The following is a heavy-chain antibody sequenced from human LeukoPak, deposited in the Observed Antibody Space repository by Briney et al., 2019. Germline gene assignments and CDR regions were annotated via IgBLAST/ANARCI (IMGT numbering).Heavy chain of an antibody. D-gene: IGHD3-16*01. CDR2: ISSSSSTI. CDR3: ARDMGGGIDAFDI. CDR1: GFTLSSYS. J-gene: IGHJ3*02. V-gene: IGHV3-48*01. Sequence: GGSLRLSCAASGFTLSSYSMNWVRQAPGKGLEWVSYISSSSSTIYYADSVKGRFTISRDNAKNSLYLQMNSLRAEDTAVYYCARDMGGGIDAFDIWGQGTMVTVSS.